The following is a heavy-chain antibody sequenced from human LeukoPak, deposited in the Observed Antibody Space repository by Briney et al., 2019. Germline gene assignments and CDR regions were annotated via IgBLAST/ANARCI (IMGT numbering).Heavy chain of an antibody. CDR1: GGSFSGYY. Sequence: SETLSLTCAVYGGSFSGYYWSWIRQPPGKGLEWIGEINHSGSTNYNPSLKSRVTISVDTSKNQFSLKLSSVTAADTAVYYRVLGSSGPNWFDPWGQGTLVTVSS. J-gene: IGHJ5*02. CDR2: INHSGST. CDR3: VLGSSGPNWFDP. V-gene: IGHV4-34*01. D-gene: IGHD3-22*01.